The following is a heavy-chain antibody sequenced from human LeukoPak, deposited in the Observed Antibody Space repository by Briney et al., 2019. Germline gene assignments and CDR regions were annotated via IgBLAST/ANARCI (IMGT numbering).Heavy chain of an antibody. CDR3: ARVSNYYGSGPFDY. CDR2: IYYSGST. D-gene: IGHD3-10*01. Sequence: SETLSLTCTVSGGSISTYFWSWIRQPPGKGLEWIGYIYYSGSTNYNPSLKSRVTISLDTSKNQFSLKLSSVTAADTAMYYCARVSNYYGSGPFDYWGQGTLVTVSS. J-gene: IGHJ4*02. V-gene: IGHV4-59*01. CDR1: GGSISTYF.